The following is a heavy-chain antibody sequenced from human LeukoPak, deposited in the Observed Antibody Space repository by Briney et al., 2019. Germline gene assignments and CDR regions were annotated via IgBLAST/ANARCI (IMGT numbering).Heavy chain of an antibody. J-gene: IGHJ3*02. CDR3: AKANVKYCSGGSCFDAFDI. CDR2: ISHSGSTT. Sequence: HSGGSLRLSCAASGFTFSSYAMNWVRQAPGKGLEWVSAISHSGSTTYYADSVKGRFTISRDNSKNTLFLQMNSLRAEDTALYYCAKANVKYCSGGSCFDAFDIWGQGTMVTVSS. CDR1: GFTFSSYA. V-gene: IGHV3-23*01. D-gene: IGHD2-15*01.